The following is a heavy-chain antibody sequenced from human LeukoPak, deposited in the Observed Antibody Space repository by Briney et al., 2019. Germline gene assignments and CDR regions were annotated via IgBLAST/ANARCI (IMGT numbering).Heavy chain of an antibody. CDR3: ARELHNYYDSSGYYYHRLLGGRGFDY. CDR1: GFTFDDYG. CDR2: INWNGGST. J-gene: IGHJ4*02. V-gene: IGHV3-20*04. Sequence: GGSLRLSCAASGFTFDDYGMSWVRQAPGKGLEWVSGINWNGGSTGYADSVKGRFTISRDNAKNSLYLQMNSLRAEDTALYYCARELHNYYDSSGYYYHRLLGGRGFDYWGQGTLVTVSS. D-gene: IGHD3-22*01.